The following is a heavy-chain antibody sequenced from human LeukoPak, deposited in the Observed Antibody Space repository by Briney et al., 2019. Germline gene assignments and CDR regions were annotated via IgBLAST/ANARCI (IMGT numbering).Heavy chain of an antibody. CDR1: GYSISSGYY. J-gene: IGHJ4*02. CDR3: ARDLSHCSGGSCHPRPFDY. CDR2: IYHSGST. D-gene: IGHD2-15*01. Sequence: SETLSLTCTVSGYSISSGYYWGWIRQPPGKGLEWIGSIYHSGSTYYNPSLKSRVTISVDTSKNQFSLKLSSVTAAGTAVYYCARDLSHCSGGSCHPRPFDYWGQGTLVTVSS. V-gene: IGHV4-38-2*02.